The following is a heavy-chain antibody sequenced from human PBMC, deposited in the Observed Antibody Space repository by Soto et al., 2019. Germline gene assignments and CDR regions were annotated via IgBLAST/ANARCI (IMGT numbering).Heavy chain of an antibody. Sequence: GGSLRLSCAASGFTFSSYAMSWVRQAPGKGLEWVSAISGSGGSTYYADSVKGRFTISRDNSKNTLYLQMNSLRAEDTAVYYCAKDQPYDILTGYYSGDYWGQGTLVTVSS. D-gene: IGHD3-9*01. V-gene: IGHV3-23*01. CDR2: ISGSGGST. J-gene: IGHJ4*02. CDR1: GFTFSSYA. CDR3: AKDQPYDILTGYYSGDY.